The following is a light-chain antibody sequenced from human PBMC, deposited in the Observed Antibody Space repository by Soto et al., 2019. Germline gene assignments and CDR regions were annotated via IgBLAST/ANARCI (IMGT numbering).Light chain of an antibody. CDR2: EVS. V-gene: IGLV2-14*01. J-gene: IGLJ1*01. CDR3: NSYTSTTPYV. CDR1: SNDVGGYRY. Sequence: HSVLTQPASVSGSPGQSITISCTGTSNDVGGYRYVSWFQHHPGKAPKLIIYEVSNRPSGISDRFSGSKSGNTASLTISGLQAEDEADYYCNSYTSTTPYVFGTGTKVTGL.